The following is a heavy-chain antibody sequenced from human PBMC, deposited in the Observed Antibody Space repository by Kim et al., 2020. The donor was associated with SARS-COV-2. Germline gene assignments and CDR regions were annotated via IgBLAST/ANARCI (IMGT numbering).Heavy chain of an antibody. CDR1: GGSFSGYY. D-gene: IGHD2-15*01. CDR2: INHSGST. Sequence: SETLSLTCAVYGGSFSGYYWSWIRQPPGKGLEWIGEINHSGSTNYNPSLKSRVTISVDTSKNQFSLKLSSVTAADTAVYYCARGRQGSGGTSGRRNYYYYGMDVWGQGTTVTVSS. CDR3: ARGRQGSGGTSGRRNYYYYGMDV. V-gene: IGHV4-34*01. J-gene: IGHJ6*02.